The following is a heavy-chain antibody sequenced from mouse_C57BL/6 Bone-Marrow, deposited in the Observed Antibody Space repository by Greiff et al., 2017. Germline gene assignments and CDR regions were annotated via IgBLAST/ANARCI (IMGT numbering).Heavy chain of an antibody. J-gene: IGHJ2*01. V-gene: IGHV1-81*01. Sequence: VKLLQSGAELARPGASVKLSCKASGYTFTSYGISWVKQRTGQGLEWIGEIYPRSGNTYYNEKFKGKATLTADKSSSTAYMELRSLTSEYSSVYCCARLGWVDYWGQGTTLTVSS. CDR3: ARLGWVDY. CDR2: IYPRSGNT. D-gene: IGHD1-1*02. CDR1: GYTFTSYG.